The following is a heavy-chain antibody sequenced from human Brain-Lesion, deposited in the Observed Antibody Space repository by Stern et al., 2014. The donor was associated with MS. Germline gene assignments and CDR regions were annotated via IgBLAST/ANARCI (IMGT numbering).Heavy chain of an antibody. J-gene: IGHJ4*02. CDR3: ARHDSVPRPSQLYSARDRGPGYFDY. D-gene: IGHD1-26*01. Sequence: QVQLVESGPGLVKPSETLSLTCTVSGGSISSSTYYWAWIRQPPGKGLEWIGNIYYSGFTYYNPSLKSRVTISVDMSKNQFSRKLSSVTAADTAIYYCARHDSVPRPSQLYSARDRGPGYFDYWGQGTLVTVSS. CDR2: IYYSGFT. CDR1: GGSISSSTYY. V-gene: IGHV4-39*01.